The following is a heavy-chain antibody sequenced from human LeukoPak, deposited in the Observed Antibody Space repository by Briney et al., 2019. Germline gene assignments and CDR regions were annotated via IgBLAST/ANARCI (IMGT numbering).Heavy chain of an antibody. D-gene: IGHD6-19*01. CDR2: INEDGSQK. CDR1: GFTFRSPW. J-gene: IGHJ4*02. CDR3: ERDGGWHRFDY. V-gene: IGHV3-7*03. Sequence: GGALRLSCVESGFTFRSPWMAWLRQAPEKGLEWVANINEDGSQKYYLGSVTGRFTISRDNAKNSLYLQMNSLSAEDTAMYYCERDGGWHRFDYWGQGTLVIVSS.